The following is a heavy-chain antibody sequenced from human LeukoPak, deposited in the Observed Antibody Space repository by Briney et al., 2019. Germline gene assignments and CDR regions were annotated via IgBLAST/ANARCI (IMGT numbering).Heavy chain of an antibody. CDR1: GSSIRSYY. Sequence: SETLSLTCTVSGSSIRSYYWSWIRQPPGKGLEWIGYIYTTGSTNYNPSLKSRVTMSVDTSKNQFSLKLSSVTAADTAVYYCAGSVAAATQQFGYWGQGTLVTVSS. D-gene: IGHD2-15*01. CDR3: AGSVAAATQQFGY. CDR2: IYTTGST. V-gene: IGHV4-4*09. J-gene: IGHJ4*02.